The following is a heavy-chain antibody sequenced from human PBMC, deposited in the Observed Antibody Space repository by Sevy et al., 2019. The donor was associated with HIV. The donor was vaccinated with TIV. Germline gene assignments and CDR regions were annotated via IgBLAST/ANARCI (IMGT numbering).Heavy chain of an antibody. J-gene: IGHJ4*02. D-gene: IGHD6-19*01. CDR1: GFTFSTYP. CDR2: ITSSFSTI. V-gene: IGHV3-48*02. Sequence: GSLRLSCAASGFTFSTYPMNWVRQAPGKGLEWISYITSSFSTIYYADSVKGRFTISRDNAKNSVYLQMNSLRDEDTAVYYCARGPYSSGWYYFDYWGQGTLVTVSS. CDR3: ARGPYSSGWYYFDY.